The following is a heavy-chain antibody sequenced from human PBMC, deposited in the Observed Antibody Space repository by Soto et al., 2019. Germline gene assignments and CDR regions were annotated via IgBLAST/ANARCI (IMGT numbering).Heavy chain of an antibody. Sequence: QVQLQQWGAGLLKPSETLSLTCAVYGGSFSGYYWSWIRQPPGKGLAGSGEINHSGSTNYHPSLLSRVTISVDTATHEFSLELSSVPAAGTAVYYCARLGRYYGSGSYYILDYWGQETLLSVSS. CDR2: INHSGST. CDR1: GGSFSGYY. D-gene: IGHD3-10*01. J-gene: IGHJ4*02. CDR3: ARLGRYYGSGSYYILDY. V-gene: IGHV4-34*01.